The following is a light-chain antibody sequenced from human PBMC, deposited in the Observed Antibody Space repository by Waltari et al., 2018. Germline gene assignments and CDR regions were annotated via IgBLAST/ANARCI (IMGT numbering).Light chain of an antibody. CDR2: KAT. V-gene: IGKV1-5*03. Sequence: DIQMTQSPSTLSALVGDRVTDTCRASQNINNWLAWYQQKPGKAPRLLIYKATTLESGVPSRFRGSGSGTEFTLTINSLQPDDFGTYYCQQFYSYPWTFGQGTKVE. J-gene: IGKJ1*01. CDR3: QQFYSYPWT. CDR1: QNINNW.